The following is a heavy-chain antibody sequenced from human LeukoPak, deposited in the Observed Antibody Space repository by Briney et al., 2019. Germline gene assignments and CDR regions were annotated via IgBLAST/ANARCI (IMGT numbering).Heavy chain of an antibody. V-gene: IGHV3-48*01. J-gene: IGHJ5*02. CDR1: GFTFSSYS. CDR2: ISSSSSTI. D-gene: IGHD6-19*01. CDR3: ARGYSSGWYPTDFDP. Sequence: GSLRLSCAASGFTFSSYSMNWVRQAPGKGLEWVSYISSSSSTIYYADSVKGRFTISRDNSKNTLYLQMNSLRAEDTAVYYCARGYSSGWYPTDFDPWGQGTLVTVSS.